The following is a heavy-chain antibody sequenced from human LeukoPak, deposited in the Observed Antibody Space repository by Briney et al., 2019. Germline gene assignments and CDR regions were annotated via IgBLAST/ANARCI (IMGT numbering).Heavy chain of an antibody. CDR1: GFTFSSYA. Sequence: GGSLRLSCAASGFTFSSYAMNWVRQAPGKGLEWVSAINGRGDNTYYADSVKGRFTISRDNSKSTLFLQMNSLRAEDTAIYYCAKDRVSPGFNLLDPWGQGTLVTVSS. D-gene: IGHD5-24*01. CDR3: AKDRVSPGFNLLDP. CDR2: INGRGDNT. J-gene: IGHJ5*02. V-gene: IGHV3-23*01.